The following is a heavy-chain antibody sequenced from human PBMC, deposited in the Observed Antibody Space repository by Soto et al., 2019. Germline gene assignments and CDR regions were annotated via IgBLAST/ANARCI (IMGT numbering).Heavy chain of an antibody. D-gene: IGHD3-10*01. J-gene: IGHJ4*02. CDR1: GFTFSSYA. CDR3: AKAGGGTLLWFGELLKSSFDF. Sequence: EVQLLESGGGLVQPGGSLRLSCAASGFTFSSYAMSWVRQAPGKGLEWVSAIRGSGGSTYYADSVKGRFTISRDNSKNTLYLQMNSLRAEDTAVYYCAKAGGGTLLWFGELLKSSFDFGGQGTLVTVSS. V-gene: IGHV3-23*01. CDR2: IRGSGGST.